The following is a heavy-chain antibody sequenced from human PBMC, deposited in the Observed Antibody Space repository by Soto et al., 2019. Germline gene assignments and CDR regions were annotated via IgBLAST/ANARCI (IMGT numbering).Heavy chain of an antibody. J-gene: IGHJ4*02. D-gene: IGHD2-2*01. Sequence: GGSLRLSCAASGFTFSSYWMSWVRQAPGKGLEWVANINQHGGEKYYVDSVKGRFTISRDNTKNSLYLQMNNLRAEDTAVYFCVYSRLAYCTSTRCYGGFDHWGQGTLVTVSS. CDR3: VYSRLAYCTSTRCYGGFDH. V-gene: IGHV3-7*01. CDR2: INQHGGEK. CDR1: GFTFSSYW.